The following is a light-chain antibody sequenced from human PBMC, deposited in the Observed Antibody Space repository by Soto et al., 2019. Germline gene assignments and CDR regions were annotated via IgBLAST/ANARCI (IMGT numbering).Light chain of an antibody. J-gene: IGKJ5*01. CDR3: QQYGGSPRIT. Sequence: IVVTQSPVTLSLSPGERATLSCRASERLSSVYLAWYQQRPGQPPRLLIYGASNRATGIPDRFSGSGSGTDFTLIINRLEPEDVAIYYCQQYGGSPRITFGQGTRLEIK. CDR2: GAS. CDR1: ERLSSVY. V-gene: IGKV3-20*01.